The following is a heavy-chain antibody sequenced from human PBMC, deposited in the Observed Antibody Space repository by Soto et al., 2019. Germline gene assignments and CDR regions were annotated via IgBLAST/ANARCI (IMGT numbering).Heavy chain of an antibody. D-gene: IGHD6-19*01. V-gene: IGHV4-39*01. CDR3: ARLGSSGWYQGSYLDS. Sequence: QLQESGPGRVKPSETLSLTCTVSGGSISSNGRYWGWIRQPPGKGLEWIASINYSGSTYHNPSLTSRVTISIDTSKHQFSLRLSSVTAADTAVYYWARLGSSGWYQGSYLDSWGQGSLVTASS. CDR1: GGSISSNGRY. CDR2: INYSGST. J-gene: IGHJ4*02.